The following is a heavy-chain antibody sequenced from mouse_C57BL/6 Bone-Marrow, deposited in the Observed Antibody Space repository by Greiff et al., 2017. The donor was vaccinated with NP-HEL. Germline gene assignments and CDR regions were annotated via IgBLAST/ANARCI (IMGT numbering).Heavy chain of an antibody. D-gene: IGHD2-1*01. V-gene: IGHV5-4*01. CDR1: GFTFSSYA. CDR3: ARDLYGNYAFDY. Sequence: EVKLVESGGGLVKPGGSLKLYCAASGFTFSSYAMSWVRQTPEKRLEWVATISDGGSYTYYPDNVKGRFTISRDNAKNNLYLQMSHLKSEDTAMYYCARDLYGNYAFDYWGQGTTLTVSS. CDR2: ISDGGSYT. J-gene: IGHJ2*01.